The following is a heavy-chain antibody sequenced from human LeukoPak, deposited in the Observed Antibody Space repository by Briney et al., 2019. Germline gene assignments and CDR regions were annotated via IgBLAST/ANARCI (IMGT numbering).Heavy chain of an antibody. J-gene: IGHJ4*02. CDR1: GGSISSSTYY. CDR3: ARQYQATIFGRFDY. D-gene: IGHD3-3*01. CDR2: IYYSGST. Sequence: SETLSLTCTVSGGSISSSTYYWGWIRQPPGKGLEWIGSIYYSGSTNYNPSLKSRVTISVDTSKNQFSLKLSSVTAADTAVYYCARQYQATIFGRFDYWGQGTLVTVSS. V-gene: IGHV4-39*01.